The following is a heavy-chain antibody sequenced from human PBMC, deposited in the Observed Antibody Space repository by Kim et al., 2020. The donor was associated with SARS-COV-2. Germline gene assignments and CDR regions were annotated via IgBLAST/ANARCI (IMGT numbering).Heavy chain of an antibody. CDR3: AGTQLLWFGELGAFDI. V-gene: IGHV4-31*02. Sequence: SLKSRVTISVDTSKNQFSLKLISVTAADTAVYYCAGTQLLWFGELGAFDIWGQGTMVTVSS. J-gene: IGHJ3*02. D-gene: IGHD3-10*01.